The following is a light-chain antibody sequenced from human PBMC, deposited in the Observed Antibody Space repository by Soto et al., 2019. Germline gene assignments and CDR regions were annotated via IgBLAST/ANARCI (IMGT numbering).Light chain of an antibody. CDR2: LEGSGSY. Sequence: QLVLTQSSSASASLGSSVKLTCTLSSGHSSYIIAWHQQQPGKAPRYLMKLEGSGSYNKGSEVPDRFSGSSSGADRYLTISNLQFEDEADYYCETWDSNTHVFGGGTKLTVL. J-gene: IGLJ3*02. CDR1: SGHSSYI. CDR3: ETWDSNTHV. V-gene: IGLV4-60*02.